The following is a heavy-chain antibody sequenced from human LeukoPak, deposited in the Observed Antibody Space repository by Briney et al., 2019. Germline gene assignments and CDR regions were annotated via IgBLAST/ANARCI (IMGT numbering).Heavy chain of an antibody. CDR3: ARAPDHSSSWSAIVDY. CDR2: IYTSGST. Sequence: PSETLSLTCTVSGGSISSYYWSWIRQPAGKGLEWIGRIYTSGSTNYNPSLKSRVTMSVDTSKNQFSLKLSSVTAADTAVYYCARAPDHSSSWSAIVDYWGQGTLVTVSS. J-gene: IGHJ4*02. D-gene: IGHD6-13*01. V-gene: IGHV4-4*07. CDR1: GGSISSYY.